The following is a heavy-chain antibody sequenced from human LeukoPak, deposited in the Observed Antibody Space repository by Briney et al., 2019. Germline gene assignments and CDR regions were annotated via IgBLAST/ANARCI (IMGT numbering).Heavy chain of an antibody. CDR2: IYSGDSDT. Sequence: GESLKISCKGSGDSFTSYWIGWVGQMPGKGLEWMGIIYSGDSDTRYSPSFQGQVTISADKSISTAYLQWSSLKASDTAMYYCASSPYSSSWYEVAFDIWGQGTMVTVSS. CDR1: GDSFTSYW. V-gene: IGHV5-51*01. D-gene: IGHD6-13*01. J-gene: IGHJ3*02. CDR3: ASSPYSSSWYEVAFDI.